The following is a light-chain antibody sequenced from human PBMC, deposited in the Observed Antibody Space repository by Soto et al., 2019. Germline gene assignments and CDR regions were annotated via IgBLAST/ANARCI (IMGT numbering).Light chain of an antibody. Sequence: SVLTQPASVSGSPGQSIAISCTGTSSDVGGYNYVSWYQQHPGKTPKLMICDVSNRPSGVSNRLSCSKAGNTASLTLSGLQAEDEAEYYCSSYTGSTPYVFGPGTKVTVL. CDR2: DVS. V-gene: IGLV2-14*03. CDR3: SSYTGSTPYV. J-gene: IGLJ1*01. CDR1: SSDVGGYNY.